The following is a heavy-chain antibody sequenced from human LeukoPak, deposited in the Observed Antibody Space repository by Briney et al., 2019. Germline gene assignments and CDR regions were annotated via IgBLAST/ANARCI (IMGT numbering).Heavy chain of an antibody. CDR3: ARDGPYSGTYYDC. CDR1: GFTFSSYA. Sequence: QPGGSLRLSCAASGFTFSSYAMQWVRQAPGKGLEWVAVISEDGSNKYYADSVKGRFTISRDNSKNTLYLQMNSLRAEDTAVYYCARDGPYSGTYYDCWGQGTLVTVSS. D-gene: IGHD1-26*01. V-gene: IGHV3-30*01. CDR2: ISEDGSNK. J-gene: IGHJ4*02.